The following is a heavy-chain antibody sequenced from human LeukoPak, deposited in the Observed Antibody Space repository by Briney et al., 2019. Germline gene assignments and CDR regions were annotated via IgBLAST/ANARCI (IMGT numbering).Heavy chain of an antibody. CDR3: ARDSIAVAGDLDY. Sequence: GGSLRLSCAASGFIFNNYEMNWVRQAPGRGLEWVSYISSSGSTIFYADSVRGRFTISRDNAKNSLFLRMNSVRAEDTSVYYCARDSIAVAGDLDYWGQGTLVTVSS. CDR1: GFIFNNYE. J-gene: IGHJ4*02. CDR2: ISSSGSTI. V-gene: IGHV3-48*03. D-gene: IGHD6-19*01.